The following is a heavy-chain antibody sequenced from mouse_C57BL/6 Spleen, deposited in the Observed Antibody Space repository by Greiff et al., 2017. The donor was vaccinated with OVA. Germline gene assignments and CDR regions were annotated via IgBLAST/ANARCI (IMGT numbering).Heavy chain of an antibody. Sequence: QVTLKESGPGILQPSQTLSLTCSFSGFSLSTFGMGVGWIRQPSGKGLEWLAHIWWDDDKYYNPALKSRLTISKDTSKNQVFLKIANVDTAVTATYYCARIDYYGSSYGFAYWGQGTLVTVSA. CDR2: IWWDDDK. CDR1: GFSLSTFGMG. CDR3: ARIDYYGSSYGFAY. J-gene: IGHJ3*01. D-gene: IGHD1-1*01. V-gene: IGHV8-8*01.